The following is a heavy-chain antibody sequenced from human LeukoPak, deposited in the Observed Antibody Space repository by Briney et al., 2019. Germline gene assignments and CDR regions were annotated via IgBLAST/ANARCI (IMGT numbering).Heavy chain of an antibody. J-gene: IGHJ6*03. Sequence: QPGRSLRLSXAASGFTFDDYAMHWVRQAPGKGLEWVSGISWNSGSICYADSVKGRFTISRDNAKNSLYLQMNSLRAEDMALYYCAKDIGSGSYYKTEYYMDVWGKGTTVTVSS. V-gene: IGHV3-9*03. CDR3: AKDIGSGSYYKTEYYMDV. CDR2: ISWNSGSI. D-gene: IGHD3-10*01. CDR1: GFTFDDYA.